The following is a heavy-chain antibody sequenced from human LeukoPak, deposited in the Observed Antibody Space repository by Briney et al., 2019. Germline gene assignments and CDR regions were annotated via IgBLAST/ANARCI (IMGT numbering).Heavy chain of an antibody. V-gene: IGHV3-48*03. D-gene: IGHD6-13*01. CDR1: GFTFSRYE. CDR2: ISSSGSTI. CDR3: ARDPPIYRSSLEEGPYYFDY. Sequence: PRGSLRLSCAASGFTFSRYEMNWVRQAPGKGLEWGSYISSSGSTIYYADSVKGRFTISRDNAKNSLYLQMNSLRAEDTAVYYCARDPPIYRSSLEEGPYYFDYWGQGTLVTVSS. J-gene: IGHJ4*02.